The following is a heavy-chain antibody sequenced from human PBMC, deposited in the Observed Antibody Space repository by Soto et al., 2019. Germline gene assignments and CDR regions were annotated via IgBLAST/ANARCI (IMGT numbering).Heavy chain of an antibody. Sequence: SETLSLTCTVSGGSISSYYWSWIRQPPGKGLEWIGYIYYSGSTNYNPSLKSRVTISVDTSKNQFSLKLSSVTAADTAVYYCARAPGGVAGLLDAFGIWGQGTMVTVSS. V-gene: IGHV4-59*01. D-gene: IGHD6-19*01. CDR1: GGSISSYY. J-gene: IGHJ3*02. CDR3: ARAPGGVAGLLDAFGI. CDR2: IYYSGST.